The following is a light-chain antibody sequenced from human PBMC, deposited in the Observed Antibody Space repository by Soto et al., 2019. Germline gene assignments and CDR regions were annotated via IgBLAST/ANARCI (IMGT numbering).Light chain of an antibody. V-gene: IGLV2-14*01. J-gene: IGLJ1*01. CDR1: MRDVGAYNL. Sequence: QSALTQPASVSGSPGQSITISCAGTMRDVGAYNLVSWYQQHPGRVPQLIIYEVRNRPSGISFRFSGSKSGNTASLTISGLQAEDEADYYCSSYTNINTRACVFGTGTKLTVL. CDR3: SSYTNINTRACV. CDR2: EVR.